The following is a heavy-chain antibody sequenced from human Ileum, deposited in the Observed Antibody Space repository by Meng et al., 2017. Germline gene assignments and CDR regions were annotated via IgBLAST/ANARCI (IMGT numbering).Heavy chain of an antibody. Sequence: QLRLQESGPGLGKPSETLPCTCSVSIGSFTTNNYYWVGIHRPPGKGLEWSGSIYYGGSTYYNPSLKSRVTISVDTSTNQFSLKLISVTAADTAVYYCARRAHYGDPPRWGQGTLVTVSS. J-gene: IGHJ4*02. V-gene: IGHV4-39*01. CDR1: IGSFTTNNYY. CDR2: IYYGGST. D-gene: IGHD4-17*01. CDR3: ARRAHYGDPPR.